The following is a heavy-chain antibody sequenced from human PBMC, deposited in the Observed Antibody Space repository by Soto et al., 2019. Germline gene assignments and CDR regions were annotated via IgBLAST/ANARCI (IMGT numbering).Heavy chain of an antibody. Sequence: GGSLRLSCAPPGFTFSDYYMSWIRQAPGKGLEWVSYITSSVRTIFYADSVKGRFTISRDNAKNSLYLQMNSLRAEDTAVYYCARGGGYGGQYYYGMDVWGQGTRVTVSS. CDR1: GFTFSDYY. D-gene: IGHD3-16*01. J-gene: IGHJ6*02. CDR3: ARGGGYGGQYYYGMDV. V-gene: IGHV3-11*01. CDR2: ITSSVRTI.